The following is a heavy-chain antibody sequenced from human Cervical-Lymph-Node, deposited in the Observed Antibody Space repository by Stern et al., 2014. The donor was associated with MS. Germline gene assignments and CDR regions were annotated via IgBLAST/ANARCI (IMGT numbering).Heavy chain of an antibody. J-gene: IGHJ4*02. Sequence: VKLVESGPVLVKPTETLMLTCTVSGFSLSNGRMGVSWIRQPPGKALEWLAHIFSNDERSYSTSLKSRLTISKDTSRSQVVLTMTNMDPVDTATYFCARILYDGAYRGDYWGQGILVTVSS. D-gene: IGHD3-10*01. V-gene: IGHV2-26*01. CDR2: IFSNDER. CDR1: GFSLSNGRMG. CDR3: ARILYDGAYRGDY.